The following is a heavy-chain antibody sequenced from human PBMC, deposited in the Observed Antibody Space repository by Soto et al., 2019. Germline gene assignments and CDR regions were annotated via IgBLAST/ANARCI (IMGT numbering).Heavy chain of an antibody. Sequence: GGSLRLSCAASGFIFSNHWMSWVRQAPGKGLEWVANIKQDGSEKNYLDSVKGRFTVSRDNAKNSLYLQMNSLRAEDTAVYYCARDVAAGGDYWGQGTLVTVSS. J-gene: IGHJ4*02. D-gene: IGHD6-13*01. CDR2: IKQDGSEK. CDR1: GFIFSNHW. V-gene: IGHV3-7*01. CDR3: ARDVAAGGDY.